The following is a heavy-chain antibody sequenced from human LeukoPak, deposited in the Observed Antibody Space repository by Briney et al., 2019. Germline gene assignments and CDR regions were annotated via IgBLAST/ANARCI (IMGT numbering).Heavy chain of an antibody. Sequence: PGGSLRLSCAASGFTFSTYCMSWVRQAPGKGLEWVSGIGISGVSTYYADSVKGRFTISRDNSKNTLHLQMNSLRAEDTAVYYCAKGLQQWLRGDFDYWGQGTLVTVSS. V-gene: IGHV3-23*01. D-gene: IGHD5-12*01. CDR1: GFTFSTYC. CDR3: AKGLQQWLRGDFDY. CDR2: IGISGVST. J-gene: IGHJ4*02.